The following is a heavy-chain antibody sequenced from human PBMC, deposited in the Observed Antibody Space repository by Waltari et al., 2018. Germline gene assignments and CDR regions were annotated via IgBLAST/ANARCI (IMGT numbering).Heavy chain of an antibody. Sequence: EVQLVESGGGLVQPGGSLRLSCAASGFTFRSYEMNWVRQAPGKGLEWVSKINFSGTTIYYADSVKGRFTISRDNAKNSLYLQMNSLRAEDTAVYYCARVLELPSRPMDVWGQGTTVTVSS. CDR1: GFTFRSYE. V-gene: IGHV3-48*03. CDR3: ARVLELPSRPMDV. CDR2: INFSGTTI. J-gene: IGHJ6*02. D-gene: IGHD1-7*01.